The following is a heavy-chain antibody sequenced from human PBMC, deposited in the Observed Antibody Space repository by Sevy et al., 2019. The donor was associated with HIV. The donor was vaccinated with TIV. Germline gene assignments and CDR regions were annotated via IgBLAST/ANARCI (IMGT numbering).Heavy chain of an antibody. Sequence: ASVKVSCKASGYTFTGYYMHWVRQAPGRGLEWMGWINPNSDGTNYAQKFQGRVTMTRDTSISTAYMELSRLRSDDTAVYYCAREGSDVVVPAAILDDWFDPWGQGTLVTVSS. CDR1: GYTFTGYY. CDR2: INPNSDGT. D-gene: IGHD2-2*02. J-gene: IGHJ5*02. V-gene: IGHV1-2*02. CDR3: AREGSDVVVPAAILDDWFDP.